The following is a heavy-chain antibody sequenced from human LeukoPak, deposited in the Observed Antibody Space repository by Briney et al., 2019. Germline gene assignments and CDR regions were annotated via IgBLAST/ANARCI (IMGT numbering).Heavy chain of an antibody. J-gene: IGHJ4*02. CDR3: AKDRPGSFDY. V-gene: IGHV3-23*01. D-gene: IGHD1-26*01. CDR2: ISGVGADT. CDR1: GFTFINYA. Sequence: GGSLRLSCAASGFTFINYAMCWVRQAPGKGPEWVPFISGVGADTYYADSVKGRFTVSRDNSKNTLYLQMNSLRGEDTAVYYCAKDRPGSFDYWSQGTLVTVSS.